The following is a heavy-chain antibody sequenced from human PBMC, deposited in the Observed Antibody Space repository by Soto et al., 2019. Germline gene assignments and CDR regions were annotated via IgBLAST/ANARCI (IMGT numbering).Heavy chain of an antibody. CDR2: IYYSGST. D-gene: IGHD3-3*01. J-gene: IGHJ6*02. Sequence: SETLSLTCTVSGGSIISSSYYWVWIRQPPGKGLEWIGSIYYSGSTYYNPSLKSRVTISVDTSKNQFSLKLSSVIAADTAVYYCARQESTPSYDFWSGYPRGGMDVWGQGTTVTVSS. CDR3: ARQESTPSYDFWSGYPRGGMDV. V-gene: IGHV4-39*01. CDR1: GGSIISSSYY.